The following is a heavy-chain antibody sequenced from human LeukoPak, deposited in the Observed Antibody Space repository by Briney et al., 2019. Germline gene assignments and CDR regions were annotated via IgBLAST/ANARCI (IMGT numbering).Heavy chain of an antibody. CDR2: ISYDGTKQ. CDR1: GFTFSINA. Sequence: GGSLRLSCEGSGFTFSINAMHWVRQAPGKGLEWLAVISYDGTKQYFADSVKGRFTISRDNAKNSLYLQMNTLRPEDMAVYYCARERQNKDFWSGGDYWGQGTLVTVSS. J-gene: IGHJ4*02. D-gene: IGHD3-3*01. CDR3: ARERQNKDFWSGGDY. V-gene: IGHV3-30-3*01.